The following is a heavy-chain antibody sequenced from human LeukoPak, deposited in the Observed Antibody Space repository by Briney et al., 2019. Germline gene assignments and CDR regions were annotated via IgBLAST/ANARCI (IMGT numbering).Heavy chain of an antibody. CDR1: GYTFTGYY. CDR2: INPNSGGT. V-gene: IGHV1-2*02. D-gene: IGHD5-12*01. CDR3: ARDLQWLRPRNDAFDI. J-gene: IGHJ3*02. Sequence: ASVKVSCKASGYTFTGYYMHWVRQAPGQGLEWMGWINPNSGGTNYAQKFQGRVTMTRDTSISTAYMELSRLGSDDTAVYYCARDLQWLRPRNDAFDIWGQGTMVTVSS.